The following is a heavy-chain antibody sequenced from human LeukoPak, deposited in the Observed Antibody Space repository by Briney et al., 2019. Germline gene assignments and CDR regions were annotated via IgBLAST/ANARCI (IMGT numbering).Heavy chain of an antibody. CDR1: GGSISSGDYY. J-gene: IGHJ4*02. CDR3: ARAATTVLPFDY. V-gene: IGHV4-30-4*08. CDR2: IYYSGST. Sequence: SETLSLTCTVSGGSISSGDYYWSWIRQPPGKGLEWIGYIYYSGSTYYNPSLKSRVTIPVDTSKNQFSLKLSSVTAADTAVYYCARAATTVLPFDYWGQGTLVTVSS. D-gene: IGHD4-17*01.